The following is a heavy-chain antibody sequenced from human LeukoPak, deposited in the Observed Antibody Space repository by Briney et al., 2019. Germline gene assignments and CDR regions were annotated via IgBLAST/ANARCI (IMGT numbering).Heavy chain of an antibody. CDR2: ISSDGSNK. D-gene: IGHD2-15*01. V-gene: IGHV3-30-3*01. Sequence: PGRTLRLSCAACGFTFSSYAMHWARQAPCKGLEWVAVISSDGSNKYYADSVKGRFTLSRDNSKNTLYLQMNSLGAEDTAVYYWAGGLRAKVVVPATVYYYGMDVWGQGTTVTVSS. CDR1: GFTFSSYA. CDR3: AGGLRAKVVVPATVYYYGMDV. J-gene: IGHJ6*02.